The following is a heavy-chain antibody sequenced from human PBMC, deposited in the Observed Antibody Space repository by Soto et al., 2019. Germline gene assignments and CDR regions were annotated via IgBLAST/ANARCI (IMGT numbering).Heavy chain of an antibody. Sequence: PSETLSLTCTVSGGSISSYYWSWIRQPPGKGLEWIGYIYYSGSTNYNSSLKSRVTISIDTSKKQFSLRLSSVTAADTAVYYCARDAPVMNYYYGMDVWGQGTTVTVSS. D-gene: IGHD2-21*01. CDR1: GGSISSYY. V-gene: IGHV4-59*01. CDR3: ARDAPVMNYYYGMDV. CDR2: IYYSGST. J-gene: IGHJ6*02.